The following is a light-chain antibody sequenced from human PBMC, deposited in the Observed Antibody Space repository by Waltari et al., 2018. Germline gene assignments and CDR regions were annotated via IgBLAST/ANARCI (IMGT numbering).Light chain of an antibody. CDR2: GAA. Sequence: IVLTQSPDTLSLSPGQRATLSCRASQTINNNFLVWYQQKPGQGPRLIIHGAASRATAVPGRFSGSGSGTDFTLTISSLKPEDSAVYYCQQYDGSVLTFGGGTKVEI. CDR1: QTINNNF. J-gene: IGKJ4*01. V-gene: IGKV3-20*01. CDR3: QQYDGSVLT.